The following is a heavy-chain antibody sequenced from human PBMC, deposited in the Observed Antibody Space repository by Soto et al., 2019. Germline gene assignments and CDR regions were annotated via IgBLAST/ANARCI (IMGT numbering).Heavy chain of an antibody. Sequence: GESLKISCKGSGYTFTNYWIGWVRQMPGKGLEWMGIIYPGDSDTKYNPSLQGQVTISADESITTTYLRWTSLKASDTAIYYCAASIFYYGMDVWGQGTTVTVSS. CDR1: GYTFTNYW. CDR2: IYPGDSDT. J-gene: IGHJ6*02. CDR3: AASIFYYGMDV. V-gene: IGHV5-51*01.